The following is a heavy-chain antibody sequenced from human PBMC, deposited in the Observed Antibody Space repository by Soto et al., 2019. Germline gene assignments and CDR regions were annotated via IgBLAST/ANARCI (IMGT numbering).Heavy chain of an antibody. D-gene: IGHD3-10*01. Sequence: ASVKVSCKASGYTFTSYDINWVRQATGQGLEWMGWMNPNSGNTGYAQKFQGRVTMTRNTSISTAYMELSSLRSEDTAVYYCATTNYGSGSYYRGDYFDYWGQGTLVTVSS. CDR3: ATTNYGSGSYYRGDYFDY. CDR2: MNPNSGNT. CDR1: GYTFTSYD. J-gene: IGHJ4*02. V-gene: IGHV1-8*01.